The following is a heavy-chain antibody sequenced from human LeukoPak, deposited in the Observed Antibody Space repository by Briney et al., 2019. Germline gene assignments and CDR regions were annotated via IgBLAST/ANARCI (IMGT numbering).Heavy chain of an antibody. CDR1: GFTFSNYG. CDR2: IHFDGSIK. D-gene: IGHD5-18*01. J-gene: IGHJ4*02. V-gene: IGHV3-33*01. CDR3: ARDLSCGSLDFGF. Sequence: GGSLRLSCAASGFTFSNYGINWVRQAPGKGLEWVTGIHFDGSIKYYADSVKGRFTISRDDSKNTVYLQMDSLRAEDTAVYYCARDLSCGSLDFGFWGQGTLVTVSS.